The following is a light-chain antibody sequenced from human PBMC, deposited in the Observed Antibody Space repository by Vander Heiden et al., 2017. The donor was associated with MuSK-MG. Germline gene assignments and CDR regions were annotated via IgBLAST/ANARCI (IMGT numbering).Light chain of an antibody. Sequence: DIQMTKSPSPLSASVGDRATTTCRATQGISNYLAWYQQKPGQAPKLLIYAASRLESGVPYRFSGSGSGTDYTLTISSLQAEDLATYYCQQYYSTPLTFGGGTKVEIK. CDR3: QQYYSTPLT. CDR1: QGISNY. V-gene: IGKV1-NL1*01. CDR2: AAS. J-gene: IGKJ4*01.